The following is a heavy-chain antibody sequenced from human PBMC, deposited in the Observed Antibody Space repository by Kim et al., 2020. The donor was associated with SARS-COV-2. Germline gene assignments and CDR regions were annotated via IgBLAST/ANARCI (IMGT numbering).Heavy chain of an antibody. CDR3: ARDVSGADDY. CDR2: T. J-gene: IGHJ4*02. V-gene: IGHV3-74*01. Sequence: TNHADSVKGRFTISRDNAENTLYLQMNSLTADDTAMYFCARDVSGADDYWGQGTLVTVSS. D-gene: IGHD3-10*01.